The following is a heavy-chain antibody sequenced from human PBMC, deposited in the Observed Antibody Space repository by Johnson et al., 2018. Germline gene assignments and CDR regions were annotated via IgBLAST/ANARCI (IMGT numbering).Heavy chain of an antibody. D-gene: IGHD3-3*01. J-gene: IGHJ6*03. CDR1: GDSVSSNSAA. V-gene: IGHV6-1*01. CDR3: AKALLKEEWQTPYFFYYMDV. CDR2: TYYRSKWYN. Sequence: QVQLQQSGPGLVKPSQTLSLTCAISGDSVSSNSAAWNWIRQSPSRGLEWLGRTYYRSKWYNDYAVSVKSRITINPDTSKNQFSLQLNSVTPEDTAVYYCAKALLKEEWQTPYFFYYMDVWGKGTSVTVSS.